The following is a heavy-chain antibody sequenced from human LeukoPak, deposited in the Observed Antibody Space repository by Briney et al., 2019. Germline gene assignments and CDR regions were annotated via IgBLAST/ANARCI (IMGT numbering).Heavy chain of an antibody. Sequence: SQTLSLTCAISGDSVSSNSAAWNWLRQSPSRGLEWLGRTYYRSKWYYDYAPSVKSRTSINPDTSKNQFSLKLSSVTAADTAVYYCARGSGDYDSSGYYYMYELDYWGQGTLVTVSS. CDR3: ARGSGDYDSSGYYYMYELDY. D-gene: IGHD3-22*01. CDR1: GDSVSSNSAA. J-gene: IGHJ4*02. CDR2: TYYRSKWYY. V-gene: IGHV6-1*01.